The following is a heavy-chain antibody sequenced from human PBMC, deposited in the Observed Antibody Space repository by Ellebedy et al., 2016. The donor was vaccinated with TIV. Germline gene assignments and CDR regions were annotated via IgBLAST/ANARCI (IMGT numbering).Heavy chain of an antibody. CDR3: ARVLRAGRSGDYFDY. D-gene: IGHD1-1*01. V-gene: IGHV4-39*07. Sequence: MPSETLSLTCTVSGDSISSSSFFWGWIRQPPGKGLEWIGTIYYSGPTYYSPPLKSRVTISVDTSRNQFSLNLSSVTAADTAVYYCARVLRAGRSGDYFDYWGQGALVTVSS. CDR2: IYYSGPT. CDR1: GDSISSSSFF. J-gene: IGHJ4*02.